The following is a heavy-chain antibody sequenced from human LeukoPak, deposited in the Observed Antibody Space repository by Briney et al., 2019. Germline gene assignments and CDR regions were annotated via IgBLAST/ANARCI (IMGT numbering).Heavy chain of an antibody. J-gene: IGHJ4*02. CDR2: IYYSGST. CDR3: ARQKPPLRGYSGYDFDY. V-gene: IGHV4-59*08. Sequence: PSETLSLTCTVSGGSITSYYWSWIRQPPGKGLEWIGYIYYSGSTKYNPSLKSRVTISVDTSKNQFSLKLSSVTAADTAVYYCARQKPPLRGYSGYDFDYWGQGTLVTVSS. D-gene: IGHD5-12*01. CDR1: GGSITSYY.